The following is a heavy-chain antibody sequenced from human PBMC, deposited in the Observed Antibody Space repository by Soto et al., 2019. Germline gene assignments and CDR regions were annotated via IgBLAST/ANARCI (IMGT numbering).Heavy chain of an antibody. V-gene: IGHV1-69*12. Sequence: QVQLVQSGAEVKKPGSSVKVSCKASGGTFSSYAISWVRQAPGQGLEWMGGIIPIFGTANYAQKFQGRVTITADESTSTAYMELSSMRSEDTAVYYCARDRVGKDYYDSSGYVFDYWGQGTLVTVSS. J-gene: IGHJ4*02. CDR1: GGTFSSYA. D-gene: IGHD3-22*01. CDR3: ARDRVGKDYYDSSGYVFDY. CDR2: IIPIFGTA.